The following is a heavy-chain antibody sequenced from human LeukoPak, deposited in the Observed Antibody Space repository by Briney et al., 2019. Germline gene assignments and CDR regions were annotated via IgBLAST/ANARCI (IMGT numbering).Heavy chain of an antibody. CDR2: ISYDGSNK. V-gene: IGHV3-30*18. D-gene: IGHD3-10*01. CDR1: GFTFSNYG. CDR3: ANGYYYGSGSYYKEAFDI. Sequence: GGSLRLSCAASGFTFSNYGMHWVRQAPGKGLEWVVVISYDGSNKYYADSVKGRFTISRDNSKNTLYLQMNSLRAEDTAVYYCANGYYYGSGSYYKEAFDIWGQGTMVTVSS. J-gene: IGHJ3*02.